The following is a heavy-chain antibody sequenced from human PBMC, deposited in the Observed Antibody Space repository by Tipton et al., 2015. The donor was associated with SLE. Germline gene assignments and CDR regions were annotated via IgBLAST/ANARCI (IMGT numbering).Heavy chain of an antibody. Sequence: SLRLSCAASGFTFSSYAMSWVRQAPGKGLEWVSAISGSGGSTYYADSVKGRFTISRDNSKNTLYLQMNSLRAEDTAVYYCAKDFSAAGTGLDYWGQGTLVTVSS. CDR1: GFTFSSYA. CDR3: AKDFSAAGTGLDY. CDR2: ISGSGGST. V-gene: IGHV3-23*01. J-gene: IGHJ4*02. D-gene: IGHD6-13*01.